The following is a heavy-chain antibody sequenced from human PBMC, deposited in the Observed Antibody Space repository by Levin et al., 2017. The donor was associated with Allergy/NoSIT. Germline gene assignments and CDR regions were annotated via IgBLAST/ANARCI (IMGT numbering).Heavy chain of an antibody. CDR1: GFSFSNYA. D-gene: IGHD6-19*01. CDR3: TRREQWLPDY. J-gene: IGHJ4*02. V-gene: IGHV3-23*01. CDR2: ITGTGGRT. Sequence: GGSMRLSCAASGFSFSNYAVSWVRQAPGKGLEWVSSITGTGGRTHSADSVKGRFTISRDNSKNTAYLQMNSLRGEDTAIYYCTRREQWLPDYWGQGTLVTVSS.